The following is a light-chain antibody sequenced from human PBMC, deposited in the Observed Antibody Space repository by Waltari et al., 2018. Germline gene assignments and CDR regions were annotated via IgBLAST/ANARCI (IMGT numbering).Light chain of an antibody. Sequence: QSVLTQPPSASGTPGQRVTISCSGRASNIGNNLVNWYQQSPGKAPKLIIYRSDQRPSGVPDRFSGSKSGTSGSLAISGLQSEDEADYYCAAWDDSLNGHWVFGGGTKVTVL. J-gene: IGLJ3*02. CDR3: AAWDDSLNGHWV. V-gene: IGLV1-44*01. CDR1: ASNIGNNL. CDR2: RSD.